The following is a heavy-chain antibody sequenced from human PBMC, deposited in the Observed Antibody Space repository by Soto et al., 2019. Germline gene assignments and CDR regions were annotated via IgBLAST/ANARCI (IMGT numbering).Heavy chain of an antibody. D-gene: IGHD3-22*01. V-gene: IGHV4-34*01. CDR2: INHSGST. CDR1: GGSFSGYY. J-gene: IGHJ4*02. Sequence: QVQLQQWGAGLLKPSETLSLTCAVYGGSFSGYYWSWIRQPPGKGLEWIGEINHSGSTNYNPSLKSRVTISVDTSKNQFSLKLISVTAADTAVYYCARGLDYYDSSGYVFDYWGQGTLVTVSS. CDR3: ARGLDYYDSSGYVFDY.